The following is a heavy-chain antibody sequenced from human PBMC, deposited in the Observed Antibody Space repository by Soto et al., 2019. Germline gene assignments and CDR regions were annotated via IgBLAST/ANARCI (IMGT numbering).Heavy chain of an antibody. CDR3: ARGRTVRNYADDSSDYFYFFDY. V-gene: IGHV4-59*01. Sequence: PSETLSLTCTVSGDSIRTFYWGWMRQSPGKELEWIGYVYYTGSTNYNPSLKSRVTISVDRSKNQFSLKLTSANAADTAVYYCARGRTVRNYADDSSDYFYFFDYWGQGTQVTDSS. D-gene: IGHD3-22*01. CDR2: VYYTGST. J-gene: IGHJ4*02. CDR1: GDSIRTFY.